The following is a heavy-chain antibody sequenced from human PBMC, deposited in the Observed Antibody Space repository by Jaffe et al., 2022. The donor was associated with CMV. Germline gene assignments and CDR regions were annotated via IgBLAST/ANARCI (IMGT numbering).Heavy chain of an antibody. D-gene: IGHD1-26*01. CDR1: GFSLSTSGVG. J-gene: IGHJ3*02. V-gene: IGHV2-5*02. CDR2: IYWDDDK. Sequence: QITLKESGPTLVKPTQTLTLTCTFSGFSLSTSGVGVGWIRQPPGKALEWLALIYWDDDKRYSPSLKSRLTITKDTSKNQVVLTMTNMDPVDTATYYCAHWGVLGELEVRDAFDIWGQGTMVTVSS. CDR3: AHWGVLGELEVRDAFDI.